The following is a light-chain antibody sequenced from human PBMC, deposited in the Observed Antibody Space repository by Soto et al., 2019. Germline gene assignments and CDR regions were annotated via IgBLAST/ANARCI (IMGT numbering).Light chain of an antibody. CDR1: DSDVGGYNY. Sequence: QSALTQPASVSGSPGQSITISCTGTDSDVGGYNYVSWYQQHPGKAPKLMIYGVYNRPSGVFNRFSGSKSGNTASLTISGLQAEDEADYYCSSFTNNNTPHVVFGGGTKVTVL. J-gene: IGLJ2*01. CDR2: GVY. V-gene: IGLV2-14*01. CDR3: SSFTNNNTPHVV.